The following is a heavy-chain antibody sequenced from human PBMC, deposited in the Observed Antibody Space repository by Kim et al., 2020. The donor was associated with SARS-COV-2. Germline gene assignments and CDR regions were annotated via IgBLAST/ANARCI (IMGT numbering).Heavy chain of an antibody. J-gene: IGHJ6*03. CDR2: ISYSGST. CDR1: GGPISTSSYY. CDR3: AGHRVTLLGVITLYYHFVND. D-gene: IGHD3-16*01. V-gene: IGHV4-39*01. Sequence: SETLSLTCTVSGGPISTSSYYWGWIRQPPGKGLEWIGSISYSGSTHYNPSLWSRVPISVDTSKNQFSLKLSSVTAADTAVYYCAGHRVTLLGVITLYYHFVNDCGRGTTVTVAS.